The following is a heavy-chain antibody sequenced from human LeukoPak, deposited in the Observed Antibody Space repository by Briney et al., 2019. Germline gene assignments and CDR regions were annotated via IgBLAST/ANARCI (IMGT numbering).Heavy chain of an antibody. D-gene: IGHD3-9*01. Sequence: GRSLRLSCAASGFTFDDYAMHWVRQAPGKGLEWVSGISWNSGSIGYADSVKGRFTISRDNAKNSLYLQMNSLRAEDTALYYCAKDAYDILTGYTLDYWGQGTLVTVSS. CDR2: ISWNSGSI. CDR1: GFTFDDYA. CDR3: AKDAYDILTGYTLDY. V-gene: IGHV3-9*01. J-gene: IGHJ4*02.